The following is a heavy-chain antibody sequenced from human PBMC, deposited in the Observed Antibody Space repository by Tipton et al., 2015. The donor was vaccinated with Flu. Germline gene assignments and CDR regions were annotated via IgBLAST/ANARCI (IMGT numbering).Heavy chain of an antibody. V-gene: IGHV4-59*08. CDR2: IYYSGST. CDR1: GGSISSYY. CDR3: ARISGYATGFYYYYYMDV. D-gene: IGHD5-12*01. J-gene: IGHJ6*03. Sequence: TLSLTCTVSGGSISSYYWSWIRQPPGKGLEWIGYIYYSGSTNYNPSLKSRVTISVDTSKNQFSRKLSSVTAADTAVYYCARISGYATGFYYYYYMDVWGKGTTVTVSS.